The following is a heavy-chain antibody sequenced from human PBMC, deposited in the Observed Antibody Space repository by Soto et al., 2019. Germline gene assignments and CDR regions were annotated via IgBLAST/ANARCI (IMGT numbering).Heavy chain of an antibody. CDR1: GFTFSSYG. D-gene: IGHD5-18*01. Sequence: GGSLRLSCAASGFTFSSYGMHWVRQAPGKGLEWVAVISYDGSNKYYADSVKGRFTISRDNSKNTLYLQMNSLRAEDTAVYYCAKGRYSYGRSPYYYYGMDVWGQGTTVTVSS. CDR3: AKGRYSYGRSPYYYYGMDV. V-gene: IGHV3-30*18. J-gene: IGHJ6*02. CDR2: ISYDGSNK.